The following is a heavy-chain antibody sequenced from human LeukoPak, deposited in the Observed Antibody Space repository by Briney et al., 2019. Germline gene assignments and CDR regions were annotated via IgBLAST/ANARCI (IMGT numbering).Heavy chain of an antibody. CDR2: IKRKTDGGTT. CDR3: ATRTTVTGYY. CDR1: GFTFSDAW. V-gene: IGHV3-15*01. Sequence: GGSLRLSCAASGFTFSDAWMSWARQAPGKGLEWIGRIKRKTDGGTTDYAAPVKGRFTISRDDSKNTLYLQMNSLKTEDTAVYYCATRTTVTGYYWGQGTLVTVSS. J-gene: IGHJ4*02. D-gene: IGHD4-17*01.